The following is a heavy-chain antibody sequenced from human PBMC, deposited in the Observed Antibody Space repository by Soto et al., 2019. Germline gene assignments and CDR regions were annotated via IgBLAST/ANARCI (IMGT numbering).Heavy chain of an antibody. Sequence: GGSLRLSCAASGFTFSSYAMHWVRQAPGKGLEWVAVISYDGSNKYYADSVKGRFTISRDNSKNSLYLQMNSLRAEDTAVYYCARDGLRFLEWLLPQGYYYYYGMDVWGQGTTVTVS. J-gene: IGHJ6*02. D-gene: IGHD3-3*01. CDR2: ISYDGSNK. CDR3: ARDGLRFLEWLLPQGYYYYYGMDV. CDR1: GFTFSSYA. V-gene: IGHV3-30-3*01.